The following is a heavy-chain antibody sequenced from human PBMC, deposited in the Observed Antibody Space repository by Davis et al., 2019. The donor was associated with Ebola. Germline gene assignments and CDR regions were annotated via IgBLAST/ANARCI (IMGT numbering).Heavy chain of an antibody. CDR3: AREIEQIGGAYNWFDP. Sequence: MPSETLSLTCTVSGGSISSSSYYWVWLRQPPGKGLEWIGSINYSGSTYYNPSPKNRVTISVDTSKNQFSLKLSSVTAADTAVYYCAREIEQIGGAYNWFDPWGQGTLVTVSS. CDR2: INYSGST. CDR1: GGSISSSSYY. J-gene: IGHJ5*02. D-gene: IGHD6-6*01. V-gene: IGHV4-39*02.